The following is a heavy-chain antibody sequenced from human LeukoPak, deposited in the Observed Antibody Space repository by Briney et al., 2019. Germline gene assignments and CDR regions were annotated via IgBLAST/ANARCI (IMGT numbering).Heavy chain of an antibody. Sequence: GRSLRLSCAASGFTFSSYAMHWVRQAPGKGLGWVAVISYDGSNKYYADSVKGRFTISRDNSKNTLYLQMNSLRAEDTAVYYCARDDSSGYSSNWYFDLWGRGTLVTVSS. J-gene: IGHJ2*01. CDR1: GFTFSSYA. CDR3: ARDDSSGYSSNWYFDL. CDR2: ISYDGSNK. D-gene: IGHD3-22*01. V-gene: IGHV3-30-3*01.